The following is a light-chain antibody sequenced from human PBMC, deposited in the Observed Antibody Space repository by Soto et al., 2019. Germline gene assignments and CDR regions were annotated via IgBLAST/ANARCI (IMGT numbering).Light chain of an antibody. Sequence: EIVLTQSPATLSLSPGEKATLSCRASESVSSYLAWYQQKPGQAPRPLIYDTSNRATGNPARFSGSGSGTDFNLTITSLETEDVAVYYCQQRSNWPPTFGQGTKVEIK. V-gene: IGKV3-11*01. J-gene: IGKJ1*01. CDR1: ESVSSY. CDR2: DTS. CDR3: QQRSNWPPT.